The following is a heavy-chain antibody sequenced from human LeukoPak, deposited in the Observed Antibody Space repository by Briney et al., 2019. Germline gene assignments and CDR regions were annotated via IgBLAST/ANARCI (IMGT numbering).Heavy chain of an antibody. V-gene: IGHV4-59*01. J-gene: IGHJ3*02. D-gene: IGHD2-15*01. CDR3: ARDAADAFDI. Sequence: SETLSLTCTVSGGSISSDFWSWIRQTPGKGLEWIGYIYYNGITNYNPSLKSRATISLDTSKNQFSLNLSSVTAADTAVYYCARDAADAFDIRGQGTMVSVSP. CDR1: GGSISSDF. CDR2: IYYNGIT.